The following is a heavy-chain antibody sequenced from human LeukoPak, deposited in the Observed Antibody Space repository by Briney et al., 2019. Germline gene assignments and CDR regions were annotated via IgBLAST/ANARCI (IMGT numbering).Heavy chain of an antibody. J-gene: IGHJ6*02. Sequence: KPRGSRRLSCAASGFTFSSYSMNWVSQAPGKGLEWVSSISSSSSYIYYADSVERQYTISRDNAKNSLYVQMNSLRAEDTAVYYCAKEAVAAGMVGMYVWAQGTTGTVPS. CDR2: ISSSSSYI. CDR3: AKEAVAAGMVGMYV. V-gene: IGHV3-21*01. CDR1: GFTFSSYS. D-gene: IGHD6-13*01.